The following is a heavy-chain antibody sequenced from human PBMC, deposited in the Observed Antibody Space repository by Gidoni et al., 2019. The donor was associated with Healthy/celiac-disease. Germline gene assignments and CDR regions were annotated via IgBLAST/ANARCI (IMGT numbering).Heavy chain of an antibody. CDR1: GVPFSSYG. J-gene: IGHJ6*03. D-gene: IGHD6-6*01. V-gene: IGHV3-33*01. CDR2: IWYDGSNK. CDR3: ARDRVDSSSSDYYYYYMDV. Sequence: QVQLVGSGGGVVEPARSRRLSCSAFGVPFSSYGLHWVRQAPGKGLEWVAVIWYDGSNKYYADSVKGRFTISRDNSKNTLYLQMNSLRADDTAVYYCARDRVDSSSSDYYYYYMDVWGKGTTVTVSS.